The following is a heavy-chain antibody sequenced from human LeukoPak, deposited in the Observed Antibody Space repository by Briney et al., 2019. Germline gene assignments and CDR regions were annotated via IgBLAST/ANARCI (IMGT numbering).Heavy chain of an antibody. V-gene: IGHV4-34*01. CDR1: GGSFSGYY. CDR2: INHSGST. Sequence: SETLSLTCAVYGGSFSGYYRSWIRQPPGKGLEWIGEINHSGSTNYNPSLKSRVTISVDTSKNQFSLKLSSVTAADTAVYYCATLSTTVTTDPWFDPWGQGTLVTVSS. CDR3: ATLSTTVTTDPWFDP. J-gene: IGHJ5*02. D-gene: IGHD4-17*01.